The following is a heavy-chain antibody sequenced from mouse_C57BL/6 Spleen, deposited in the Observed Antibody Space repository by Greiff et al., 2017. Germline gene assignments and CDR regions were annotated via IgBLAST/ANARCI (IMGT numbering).Heavy chain of an antibody. V-gene: IGHV1-39*01. CDR3: ARDEFYITTVVVDAMDD. D-gene: IGHD1-1*01. Sequence: EVQLQQSGPELVKPGASVKISCKASGYSFTDYNMNWVKQSNGKSLEWIGVINPNYGTTSYNQKFKGKATLTVDQSSSTAYMQLNSLTSEDSAVYYCARDEFYITTVVVDAMDDWGQGTSVTVSS. CDR2: INPNYGTT. CDR1: GYSFTDYN. J-gene: IGHJ4*01.